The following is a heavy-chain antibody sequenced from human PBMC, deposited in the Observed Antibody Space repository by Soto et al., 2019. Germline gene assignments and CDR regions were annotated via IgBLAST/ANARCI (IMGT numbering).Heavy chain of an antibody. CDR1: GGAFNTFG. J-gene: IGHJ4*02. V-gene: IGHV1-69*13. Sequence: GASVKVSCKASGGAFNTFGFSWVRQAPGQGLEWMGGIIPFLRTANYAQKFQDRVTITADESTSTVYMDLRSLRSEDTAKYYCARSPPMDSGDKYFYDFWGQGALVTVSS. CDR2: IIPFLRTA. CDR3: ARSPPMDSGDKYFYDF. D-gene: IGHD4-17*01.